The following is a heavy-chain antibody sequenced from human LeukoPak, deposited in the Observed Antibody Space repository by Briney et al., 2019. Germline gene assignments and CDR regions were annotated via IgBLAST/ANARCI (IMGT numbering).Heavy chain of an antibody. J-gene: IGHJ4*02. Sequence: GGSLRLSCAASGFTFSDYYMSWLPQAPGKGLEWVSYFSSSSSYTNYADSVKGPFTIDTDNSLNMLYLQMNSLRAKDTAQYYCAKDLAIAARPVFDYWGRGTLVTVSS. CDR1: GFTFSDYY. V-gene: IGHV3-11*05. D-gene: IGHD6-6*01. CDR2: FSSSSSYT. CDR3: AKDLAIAARPVFDY.